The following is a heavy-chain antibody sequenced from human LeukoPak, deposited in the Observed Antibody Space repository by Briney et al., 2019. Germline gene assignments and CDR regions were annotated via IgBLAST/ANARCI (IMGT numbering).Heavy chain of an antibody. CDR2: IIPIFGTA. J-gene: IGHJ6*02. Sequence: ASVKVSCKASGGTFSSYASSWVRQAPGQELEWMGGIIPIFGTANYAQKFQGRVTITADESTSTAYMELSSLRSEDTAVYYCARDRGDYSSYYYYGMDVWGQGTTVTVSS. CDR3: ARDRGDYSSYYYYGMDV. V-gene: IGHV1-69*13. CDR1: GGTFSSYA. D-gene: IGHD6-13*01.